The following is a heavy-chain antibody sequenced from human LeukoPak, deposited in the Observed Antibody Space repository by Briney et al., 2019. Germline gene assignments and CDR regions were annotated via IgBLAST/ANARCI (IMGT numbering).Heavy chain of an antibody. Sequence: ASVKVSCKASGYTFTSYDINWVRQATGQGLEGMGWINPNSGGTNYAQKFQGRVTMTRDTSISTAYMELSRLRSDDTAVYYCARAGQTDYYYYMDVWGKGTTVTVSS. V-gene: IGHV1-2*02. CDR3: ARAGQTDYYYYMDV. D-gene: IGHD2-21*02. J-gene: IGHJ6*03. CDR2: INPNSGGT. CDR1: GYTFTSYD.